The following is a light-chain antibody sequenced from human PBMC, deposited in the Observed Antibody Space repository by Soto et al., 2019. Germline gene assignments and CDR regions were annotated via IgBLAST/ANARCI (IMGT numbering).Light chain of an antibody. V-gene: IGKV3-11*01. J-gene: IGKJ4*01. CDR2: DAS. Sequence: EIVLTQSPATLSLSPGERATLSCRASQSVSSDLAWFQQKPGQAPRLLIFDASNRATGIPIRFSGSGSGTDFTLTISSLEPEDFAVYYCQQRNNGLTFGGGTKVEIK. CDR1: QSVSSD. CDR3: QQRNNGLT.